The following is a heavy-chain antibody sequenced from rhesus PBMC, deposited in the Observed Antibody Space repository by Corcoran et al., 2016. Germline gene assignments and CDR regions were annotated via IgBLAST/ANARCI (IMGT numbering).Heavy chain of an antibody. CDR3: ARGGYGSSYH. J-gene: IGHJ4*01. Sequence: QVQLQESGPGLVKPSETLSLTCAVSGASISGFWWTWIRQPPGKGLEWIGERNGDSCTSYYHAYLKSRVTISKDASQNQFSLKLSSMTAADTAVYFCARGGYGSSYHWGQGVLVTVSS. V-gene: IGHV4-80*01. CDR2: RNGDSCTS. D-gene: IGHD4-29*01. CDR1: GASISGFW.